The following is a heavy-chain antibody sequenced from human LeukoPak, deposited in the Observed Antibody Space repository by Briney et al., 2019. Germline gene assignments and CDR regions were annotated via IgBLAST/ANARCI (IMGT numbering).Heavy chain of an antibody. CDR2: ISSSGSTI. V-gene: IGHV3-11*04. Sequence: GGSLRLSCAASGFTFSDYYMSWIRQAPGKGLEWVSYISSSGSTIYYADSVKGRFTISRDNAKNSLYLQMNSLRAEDTAVYYCARDVVVVPAATHDFYYYYYYMDVWGKGTTVTVSS. D-gene: IGHD2-2*01. CDR3: ARDVVVVPAATHDFYYYYYYMDV. J-gene: IGHJ6*03. CDR1: GFTFSDYY.